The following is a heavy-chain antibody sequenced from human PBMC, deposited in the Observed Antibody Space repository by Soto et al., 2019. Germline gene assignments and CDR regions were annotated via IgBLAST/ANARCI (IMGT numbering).Heavy chain of an antibody. V-gene: IGHV4-34*01. CDR1: GGSFSGYY. D-gene: IGHD3-22*01. CDR2: INHSGST. J-gene: IGHJ4*02. Sequence: SETLSLTCAVYGGSFSGYYWSWIRQPPGKGLEWIGEINHSGSTNYNPSLKSRVTISVDTSKNQFSLKLSSVTAADTAVYYCARGLGYYDSSGYYLYYFDYWGQGTLVTVSS. CDR3: ARGLGYYDSSGYYLYYFDY.